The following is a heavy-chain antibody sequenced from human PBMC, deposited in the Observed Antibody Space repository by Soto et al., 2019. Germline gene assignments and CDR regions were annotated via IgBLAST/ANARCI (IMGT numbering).Heavy chain of an antibody. CDR2: INTGNGNT. V-gene: IGHV1-3*04. Sequence: GASVKVSCKASGYTFTRYTIHWVRQAPGQRLEWMGWINTGNGNTKYSQKFQGRVTISRDTSASTAYMELSSLRSEDTAVYYCARDTYDFWSGYFFNYWGQGTLVTVSS. D-gene: IGHD3-3*01. J-gene: IGHJ4*02. CDR3: ARDTYDFWSGYFFNY. CDR1: GYTFTRYT.